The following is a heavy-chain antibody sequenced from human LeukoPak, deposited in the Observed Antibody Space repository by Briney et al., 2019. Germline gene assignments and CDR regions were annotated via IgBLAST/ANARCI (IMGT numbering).Heavy chain of an antibody. D-gene: IGHD4-23*01. CDR1: GGTFSSYD. Sequence: SVKVSCKASGGTFSSYDISWVRQALGQGLEWMGGITPIFGTAKYAQKFQGRVTITAVESMSTAYMELSSLRSEDTAVYYCARGWLAETTVVTPYNYWGQGTLVTVSS. CDR3: ARGWLAETTVVTPYNY. CDR2: ITPIFGTA. J-gene: IGHJ4*02. V-gene: IGHV1-69*13.